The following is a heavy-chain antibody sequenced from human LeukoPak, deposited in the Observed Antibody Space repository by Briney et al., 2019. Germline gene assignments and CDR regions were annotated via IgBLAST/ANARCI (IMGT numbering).Heavy chain of an antibody. J-gene: IGHJ5*02. V-gene: IGHV1-69*04. CDR1: GGTFSSYG. CDR3: AREFKQSNWNDGHWFDP. CDR2: ISPIFEIA. Sequence: ASVKVSCKASGGTFSSYGISWVRQAPGQGLEWMGRISPIFEIANYAQKFQGRVTISADKSTGTAYMELSSLRSEDSAIYYCAREFKQSNWNDGHWFDPWGQGTLVTVSS. D-gene: IGHD1-20*01.